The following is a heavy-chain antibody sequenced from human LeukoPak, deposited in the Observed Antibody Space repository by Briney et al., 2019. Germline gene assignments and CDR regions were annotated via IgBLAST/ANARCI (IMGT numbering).Heavy chain of an antibody. Sequence: SETLSLTCAVYGGSFSGYYWSWIRQPPGKGLEWIGEINHSGSTNYNPSLKSRVTISVDTSKNQFSLKLKSVTAAATAVYYCARRTYTSGWPFDYWGQGTLVTVST. CDR1: GGSFSGYY. CDR3: ARRTYTSGWPFDY. J-gene: IGHJ4*02. D-gene: IGHD6-19*01. CDR2: INHSGST. V-gene: IGHV4-34*01.